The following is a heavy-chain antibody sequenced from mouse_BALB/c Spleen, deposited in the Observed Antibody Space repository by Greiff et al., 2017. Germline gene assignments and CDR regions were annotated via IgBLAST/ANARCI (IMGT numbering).Heavy chain of an antibody. V-gene: IGHV1-82*01. Sequence: VQLQQSGPELVKPGASVKISCKASGYAFSSSWMNWVKQRPGQGLEWIGRIYPGDGDTNYNGKFKGKATLTADKSSSTAYMQLSSLTSVDSAVYFCAREGRYYYYAMDYWGQGTSVTVSS. CDR2: IYPGDGDT. CDR3: AREGRYYYYAMDY. J-gene: IGHJ4*01. D-gene: IGHD2-14*01. CDR1: GYAFSSSW.